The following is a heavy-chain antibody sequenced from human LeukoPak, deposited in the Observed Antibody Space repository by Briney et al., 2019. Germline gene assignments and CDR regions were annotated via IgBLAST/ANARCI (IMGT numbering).Heavy chain of an antibody. V-gene: IGHV1-18*01. Sequence: ASVTVSCKASGYTFISYGISWVRQAPGQGLEWMGWISAYNGNTNYAQTLQGRVTITTDTSTSTAYMELRSLRSDDTAVYYCARDVSRSTTQFDYWGQGTLVTVSS. CDR3: ARDVSRSTTQFDY. D-gene: IGHD1-1*01. J-gene: IGHJ4*02. CDR1: GYTFISYG. CDR2: ISAYNGNT.